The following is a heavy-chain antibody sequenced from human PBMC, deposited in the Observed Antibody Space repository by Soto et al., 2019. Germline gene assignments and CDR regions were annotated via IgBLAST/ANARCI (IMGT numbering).Heavy chain of an antibody. J-gene: IGHJ5*02. D-gene: IGHD3-10*01. CDR2: IKQDGSEI. Sequence: VHLVESGGGLVEPGGSLRLSCEASGFMFSSYWMSWVRQAPGEGLEWVANIKQDGSEIHYLESVEGRFTIFRDNARRTLYLKMTSLRAEDTAVYFCASYSGSYFPVGHDRWGQGTLVGVSS. CDR1: GFMFSSYW. V-gene: IGHV3-7*01. CDR3: ASYSGSYFPVGHDR.